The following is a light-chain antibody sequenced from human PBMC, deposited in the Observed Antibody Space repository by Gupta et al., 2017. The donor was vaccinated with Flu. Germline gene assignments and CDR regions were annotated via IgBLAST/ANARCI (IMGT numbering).Light chain of an antibody. V-gene: IGLV2-11*01. CDR3: CSYAGSYTWV. CDR2: DVS. J-gene: IGLJ3*02. Sequence: SVTISCTGTSSDVGGYNYVSWYQQHPGKAPKLMIYDVSKWPSGVPDRFSGSKSGNTASLTISGLQAEDEADYYCCSYAGSYTWVFGGGTKLTVL. CDR1: SSDVGGYNY.